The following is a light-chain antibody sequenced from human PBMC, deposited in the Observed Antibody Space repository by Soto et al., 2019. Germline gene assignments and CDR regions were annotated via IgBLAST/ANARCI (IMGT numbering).Light chain of an antibody. CDR3: QQRYNIPRT. CDR1: QSISSC. J-gene: IGKJ2*01. CDR2: AAS. V-gene: IGKV1-39*01. Sequence: DIQMTQSPSSLSASVGDKVTITCRASQSISSCLNWYQQRPGKAPKLLIYAASSLESGVPSRFSGSGSGTDFTLTISSLHPEDSAAYYCQQRYNIPRTFGQGTKLEIK.